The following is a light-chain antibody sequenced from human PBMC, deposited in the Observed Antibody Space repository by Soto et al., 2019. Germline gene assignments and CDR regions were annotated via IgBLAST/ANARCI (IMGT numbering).Light chain of an antibody. CDR2: EVS. CDR1: SNDVGGYAY. CDR3: SSYTGDTTPV. J-gene: IGLJ2*01. Sequence: QSALTQPASVSGSPGQSITISCTGTSNDVGGYAYVSWYQQYPGKAPKLVISEVSNRPSGVSHRFSGSRSGNTASLTISGLQAEDEVDYYCSSYTGDTTPVFGGGTQLTVL. V-gene: IGLV2-14*01.